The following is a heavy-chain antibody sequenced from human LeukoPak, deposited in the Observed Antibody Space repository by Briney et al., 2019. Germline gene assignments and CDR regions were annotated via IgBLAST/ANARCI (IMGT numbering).Heavy chain of an antibody. D-gene: IGHD3-10*01. CDR3: AEDPLEGVRGVIPSDY. Sequence: GGSLRLSCAASGFTFSSCAMSWVRQALGKGLEWVSAISGSGGSTYYADSVKGRFTISRDNSKNTLYLQMNSLRAEDTAVYYSAEDPLEGVRGVIPSDYWGQGTLVTVSS. V-gene: IGHV3-23*01. CDR2: ISGSGGST. J-gene: IGHJ4*02. CDR1: GFTFSSCA.